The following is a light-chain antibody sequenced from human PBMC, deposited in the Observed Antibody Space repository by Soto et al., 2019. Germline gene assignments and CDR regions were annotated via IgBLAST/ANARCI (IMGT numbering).Light chain of an antibody. CDR3: QQYDSYPWT. CDR1: QSISSW. CDR2: KAS. V-gene: IGKV1-5*03. J-gene: IGKJ1*01. Sequence: DIQMTQSPSTLSASVGDRVTITCRASQSISSWLAWYQQKPGKAPKLLIYKASSFESRVPSTFSGDGSATDITLTISSLQPDDFATYYYQQYDSYPWTFGRGNKVEIK.